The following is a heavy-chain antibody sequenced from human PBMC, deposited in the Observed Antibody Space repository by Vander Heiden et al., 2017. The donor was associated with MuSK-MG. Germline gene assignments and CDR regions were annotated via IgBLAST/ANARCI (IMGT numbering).Heavy chain of an antibody. Sequence: QVQPVDSGGGVPQPGRSLRLPCAASGLNCSPYRIPWLLQAHGEGLEWVALIWYDGKTQYYADSVKGRFTISRDNSKNMLYLQMNSLRAEDTAVYYCANNYDVLTGYWTFDYWGQGIPVTVSS. CDR2: IWYDGKTQ. J-gene: IGHJ4*02. V-gene: IGHV3-33*06. D-gene: IGHD3-9*01. CDR3: ANNYDVLTGYWTFDY. CDR1: GLNCSPYR.